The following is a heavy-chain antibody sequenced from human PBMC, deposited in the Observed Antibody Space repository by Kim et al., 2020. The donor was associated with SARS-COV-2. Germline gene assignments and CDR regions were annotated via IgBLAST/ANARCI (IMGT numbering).Heavy chain of an antibody. CDR1: GFTFSSYD. Sequence: GGSLRLSCAASGFTFSSYDMHWVRQATGKGLEWVSAIGTAGDTYYPGSVKGRFTISRENAKNSLYLQMNSLRAGDTAVYYCARASARFYYYDSSGYPGYYYYYGMDVWGQGTTVTVSS. V-gene: IGHV3-13*01. CDR3: ARASARFYYYDSSGYPGYYYYYGMDV. CDR2: IGTAGDT. J-gene: IGHJ6*02. D-gene: IGHD3-22*01.